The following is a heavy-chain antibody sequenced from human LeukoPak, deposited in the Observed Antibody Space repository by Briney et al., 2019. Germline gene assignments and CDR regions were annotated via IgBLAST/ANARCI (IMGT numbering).Heavy chain of an antibody. V-gene: IGHV1-69*01. CDR2: IIPIFGTA. CDR3: ARYSSSWSPAKYYYMDV. J-gene: IGHJ6*03. Sequence: SVKVSRKASGGTFSSYAISWVRQAPGQGLEWMGGIIPIFGTANYAQKFQGRVTITADESTSTAYMELSSLRSEDTAVYYCARYSSSWSPAKYYYMDVWGKGTTVTVSS. D-gene: IGHD6-13*01. CDR1: GGTFSSYA.